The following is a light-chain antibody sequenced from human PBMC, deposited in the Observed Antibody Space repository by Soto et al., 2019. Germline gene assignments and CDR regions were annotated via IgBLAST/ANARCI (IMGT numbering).Light chain of an antibody. V-gene: IGKV1-33*01. Sequence: DIQMTQSPSSLSASVGDRVTITCQASQDISNYLNWYQQKPGKAPKLLIYDASNLEPGVPSRFSGSGSGTDFTFTISSLQHEDIATYYCQQYDNLPFTFGPGTKVDI. CDR3: QQYDNLPFT. J-gene: IGKJ3*01. CDR2: DAS. CDR1: QDISNY.